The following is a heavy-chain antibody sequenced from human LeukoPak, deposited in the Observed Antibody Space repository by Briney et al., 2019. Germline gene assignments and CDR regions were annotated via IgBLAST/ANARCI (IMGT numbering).Heavy chain of an antibody. J-gene: IGHJ4*02. D-gene: IGHD6-25*01. CDR1: GYTFTSYG. V-gene: IGHV1-18*01. CDR3: ARSAEGGSGLSSYYFDY. Sequence: ASVKVSCKASGYTFTSYGISWVRQAPGQGLEWMGWISAYNGNTNYAQKLQGRVTITTDTSTSTAYMELRSLRSDDTAVYYCARSAEGGSGLSSYYFDYWGQGTLVTVSS. CDR2: ISAYNGNT.